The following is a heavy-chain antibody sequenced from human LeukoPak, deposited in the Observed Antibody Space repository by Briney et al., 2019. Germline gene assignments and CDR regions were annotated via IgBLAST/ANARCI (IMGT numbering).Heavy chain of an antibody. V-gene: IGHV3-23*01. J-gene: IGHJ4*02. CDR2: ISGSGGST. Sequence: QPGGSLRLSGAPSGFTFNTHTMHWVRQAPGKGLEWVSAISGSGGSTYYAASVKGRFTISRDNSKKTLYLQMNSLRAEDTAVYYCEKDLHRGPSYFDYWGQGTLVTVSS. D-gene: IGHD3/OR15-3a*01. CDR1: GFTFNTHT. CDR3: EKDLHRGPSYFDY.